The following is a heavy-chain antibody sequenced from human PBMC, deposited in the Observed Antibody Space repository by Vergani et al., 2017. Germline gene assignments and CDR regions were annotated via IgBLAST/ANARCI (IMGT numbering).Heavy chain of an antibody. J-gene: IGHJ3*02. CDR2: IYYSGST. Sequence: QVQLQESGPGLVKPSETLSLTCTVSGGSISSYYWSWIRQPPGKGLEWIGYIYYSGSTNYNPSLKSRVTISVDTSKNQFSLKLSSVTAADTAVYYCARGEYSSSCDAANAFDIWGQGTMVTVSS. V-gene: IGHV4-59*01. D-gene: IGHD6-6*01. CDR3: ARGEYSSSCDAANAFDI. CDR1: GGSISSYY.